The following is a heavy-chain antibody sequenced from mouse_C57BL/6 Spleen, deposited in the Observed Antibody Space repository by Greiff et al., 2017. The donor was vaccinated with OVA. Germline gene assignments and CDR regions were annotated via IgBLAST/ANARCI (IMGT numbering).Heavy chain of an antibody. CDR2: IYPRSGNT. CDR3: ARCYDGYLSPTMDY. D-gene: IGHD2-3*01. Sequence: QVQLQQSGAELARPGASVKLSCKASGYTFTSYGISWVKQRTGQGLEWIGEIYPRSGNTYYNEKFKGKATLTADKSSSTAYMELRSLTSEDSAVYFCARCYDGYLSPTMDYWGQGTSVTVSS. CDR1: GYTFTSYG. J-gene: IGHJ4*01. V-gene: IGHV1-81*01.